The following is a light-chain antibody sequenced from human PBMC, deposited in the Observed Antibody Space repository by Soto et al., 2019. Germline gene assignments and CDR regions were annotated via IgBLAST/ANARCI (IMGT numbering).Light chain of an antibody. V-gene: IGLV2-14*01. Sequence: QSVLTQPASVSGSRGQSITISCTGTSSDVGAYNYVSWYQHHPGKAPQPMIYEVSNRPSGVSNRFSGSKSGNTASLTISGLQAEDEADYYCSSYTGSDSYVIFGGATKVTVL. J-gene: IGLJ2*01. CDR3: SSYTGSDSYVI. CDR1: SSDVGAYNY. CDR2: EVS.